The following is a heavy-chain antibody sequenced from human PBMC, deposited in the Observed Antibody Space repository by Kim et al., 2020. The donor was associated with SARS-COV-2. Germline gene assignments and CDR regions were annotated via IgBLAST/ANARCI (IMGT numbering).Heavy chain of an antibody. D-gene: IGHD3-10*01. CDR3: AKDHGKTYYYGSGSLNWFDP. CDR1: GFTFSSYA. V-gene: IGHV3-23*01. Sequence: GSLRLSCAASGFTFSSYAMSWVRQAPGKGLEWVSAISGSGGSTYYADSVKGRFTISRDNSKNTLYLQMNSLRAEDTAVYYCAKDHGKTYYYGSGSLNWFDPWGQGTLVTVSS. J-gene: IGHJ5*02. CDR2: ISGSGGST.